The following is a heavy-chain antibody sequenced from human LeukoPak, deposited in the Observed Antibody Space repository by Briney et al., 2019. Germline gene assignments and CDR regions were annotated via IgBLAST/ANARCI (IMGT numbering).Heavy chain of an antibody. CDR3: ATKKGVVVPAALDDGFDV. J-gene: IGHJ3*01. CDR1: GKSFASFG. V-gene: IGHV1-18*01. Sequence: ASVKVSCKASGKSFASFGISWVRQAPGQGLEWMGWISTYNGNTNYAQNLQGRVTMTTDSSTSTAYMELRSLRSDDTAVYYCATKKGVVVPAALDDGFDVWGLGTMVTVSS. D-gene: IGHD2-2*01. CDR2: ISTYNGNT.